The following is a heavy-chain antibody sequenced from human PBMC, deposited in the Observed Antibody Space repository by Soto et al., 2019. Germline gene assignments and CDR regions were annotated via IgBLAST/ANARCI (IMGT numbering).Heavy chain of an antibody. CDR1: GYTFTSYD. CDR2: MNPNSGNT. V-gene: IGHV1-8*01. D-gene: IGHD6-13*01. CDR3: ARLRASGWYMGGYLDS. J-gene: IGHJ4*02. Sequence: ASVKVSCKASGYTFTSYDINWVRQATGQGLEWMGWMNPNSGNTGYAQKFQGRVTMTRNTSISTAYMELSSLRSEDTAVYYCARLRASGWYMGGYLDSWGQGTLVTVSS.